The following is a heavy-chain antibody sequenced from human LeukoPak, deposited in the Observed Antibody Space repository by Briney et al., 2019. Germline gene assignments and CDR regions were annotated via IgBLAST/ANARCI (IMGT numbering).Heavy chain of an antibody. V-gene: IGHV4-39*01. CDR1: GGSISSSSYY. CDR2: IYYSGST. CDR3: ARHDFYGSGSFGLDY. Sequence: SETLSPTCTVSGGSISSSSYYWGWIRQPPGKGLEWIGSIYYSGSTYYNPSLKSRVTISVDTSKNQFSLKLSSVTAADTAVYYCARHDFYGSGSFGLDYWGQGTLVTVSS. J-gene: IGHJ4*02. D-gene: IGHD3-10*01.